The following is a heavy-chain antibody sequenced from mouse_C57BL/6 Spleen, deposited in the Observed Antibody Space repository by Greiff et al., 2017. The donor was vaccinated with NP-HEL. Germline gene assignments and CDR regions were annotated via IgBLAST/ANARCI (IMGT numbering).Heavy chain of an antibody. CDR1: GYAFTNYL. Sequence: QVQLKESGAELVRPGTSVKVSCKASGYAFTNYLIEWVKQRPGQGLEWIGVINPGSGGTNYNEKFKGKATLTADKSSSTAYMQLSSLTSEDSAVYFCASGTGIYYYFDYWGQGTTLTVSS. V-gene: IGHV1-54*01. CDR3: ASGTGIYYYFDY. J-gene: IGHJ2*01. CDR2: INPGSGGT. D-gene: IGHD4-1*01.